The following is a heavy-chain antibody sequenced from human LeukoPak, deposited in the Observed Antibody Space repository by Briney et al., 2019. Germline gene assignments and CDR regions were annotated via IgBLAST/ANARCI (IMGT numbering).Heavy chain of an antibody. D-gene: IGHD2-2*01. CDR2: IYYSGST. CDR1: GGSISSYY. Sequence: SETLSLTCTVSGGSISSYYWSWIRQPPGKGLEWIGCIYYSGSTNYNPSLKSRVTISVDTSKKQFSLKLSSVTAADTAVYYCARDRIVVVPAATYYYGMDVWGKGTTVTVSS. CDR3: ARDRIVVVPAATYYYGMDV. V-gene: IGHV4-59*01. J-gene: IGHJ6*04.